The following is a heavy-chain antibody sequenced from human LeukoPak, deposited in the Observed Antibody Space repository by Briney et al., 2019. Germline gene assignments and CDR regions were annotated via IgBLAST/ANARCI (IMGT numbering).Heavy chain of an antibody. CDR2: INPSGDGT. D-gene: IGHD1-14*01. J-gene: IGHJ5*02. Sequence: ASVKVSCKASGHTFATYYVHLVRQAPGQGLEWMGVINPSGDGTNYPQRFQGRVTLTRDTSTSTVYMELSSLRSEDTAIYYCAKETPNTGWFDPWGQGTLVTVSS. CDR1: GHTFATYY. CDR3: AKETPNTGWFDP. V-gene: IGHV1-46*01.